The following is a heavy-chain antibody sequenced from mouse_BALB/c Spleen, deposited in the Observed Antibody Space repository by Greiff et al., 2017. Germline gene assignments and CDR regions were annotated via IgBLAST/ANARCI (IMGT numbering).Heavy chain of an antibody. CDR1: GSTFSSYG. CDR2: INSNGGST. CDR3: ATVSLYGNGGYFDV. D-gene: IGHD2-10*02. J-gene: IGHJ1*01. Sequence: EVKLMESGGGLVQPGGSLKLSCAASGSTFSSYGMSWVRQTPDKRLELVATINSNGGSTFYPDSVKGRFTISRDKAKNTLYLQISRLKSEDTAIYYCATVSLYGNGGYFDVWGAGTTVTVSS. V-gene: IGHV5-6-3*01.